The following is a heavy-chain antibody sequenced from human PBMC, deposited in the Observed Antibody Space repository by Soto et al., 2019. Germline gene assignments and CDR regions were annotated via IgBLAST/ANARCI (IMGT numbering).Heavy chain of an antibody. CDR1: GYTFTSYY. D-gene: IGHD6-13*01. J-gene: IGHJ6*02. CDR3: ARKFGAIRQLVPPIYYYYGMDV. Sequence: ASVKVSCKASGYTFTSYYMRWVRQAPGQGLEWMGIINPSGGSTSYAQKFQGRVTMTRDTSTSTVYMELSSLRSEDTAVYYCARKFGAIRQLVPPIYYYYGMDVWGQGTTVTVSS. CDR2: INPSGGST. V-gene: IGHV1-46*01.